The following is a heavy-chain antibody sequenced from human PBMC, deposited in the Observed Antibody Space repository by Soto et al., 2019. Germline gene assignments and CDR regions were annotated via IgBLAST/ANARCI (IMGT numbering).Heavy chain of an antibody. Sequence: VQLVESGGVVVQPGGSLRLSCAASGFTFDDYTMHWGRQAPGKGLEWVSLISWDGGSTYYADSVKGRFTISRDNSKNSLYLQMNSLRTEDTALHYCAKDAGHQWLVPFFDYWGQGTLVTVSS. D-gene: IGHD6-19*01. CDR2: ISWDGGST. V-gene: IGHV3-43*01. CDR1: GFTFDDYT. CDR3: AKDAGHQWLVPFFDY. J-gene: IGHJ4*02.